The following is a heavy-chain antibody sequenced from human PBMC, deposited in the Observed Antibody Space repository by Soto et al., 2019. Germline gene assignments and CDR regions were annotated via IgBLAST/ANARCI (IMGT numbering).Heavy chain of an antibody. CDR2: ISSSGTGI. CDR1: RFTFSDYY. Sequence: GGSLRLSCAASRFTFSDYYMTWIRQAPGKGLEWVSYISSSGTGIYYPDSVKGRFTISRDNAKNSLYLQMSSLRAEDTAVYYCARAYSAAFDIWGQGTMVTV. D-gene: IGHD2-15*01. J-gene: IGHJ3*02. V-gene: IGHV3-11*01. CDR3: ARAYSAAFDI.